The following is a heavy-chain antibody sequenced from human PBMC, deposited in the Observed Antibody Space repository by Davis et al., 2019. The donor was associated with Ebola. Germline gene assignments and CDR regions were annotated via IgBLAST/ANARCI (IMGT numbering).Heavy chain of an antibody. CDR3: AAAVNYYYGMDV. V-gene: IGHV4-34*01. CDR1: GGSFSGYY. J-gene: IGHJ6*02. CDR2: INHSGST. D-gene: IGHD2-15*01. Sequence: GSLRLSCAVYGGSFSGYYWSWIRQPPGKGLEWIGEINHSGSTNYNPYLKSRVTISVDTSKNQFSLKLSSVTAADTAVYYCAAAVNYYYGMDVWGQGTTVTVSS.